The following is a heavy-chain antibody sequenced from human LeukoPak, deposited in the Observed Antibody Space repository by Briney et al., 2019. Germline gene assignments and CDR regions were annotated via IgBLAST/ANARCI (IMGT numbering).Heavy chain of an antibody. CDR1: GFTFSSYS. CDR3: ARPYGILTGSGMDV. V-gene: IGHV3-21*01. Sequence: GGSLRLSCAASGFTFSSYSMNWVRQAPGKGLEWVSSISSSSSYIYYADSVKGRFTISRDNAKNSLYLQMNSLRAEDTAVYYCARPYGILTGSGMDVWGQGTTVTVSS. J-gene: IGHJ6*02. CDR2: ISSSSSYI. D-gene: IGHD3-9*01.